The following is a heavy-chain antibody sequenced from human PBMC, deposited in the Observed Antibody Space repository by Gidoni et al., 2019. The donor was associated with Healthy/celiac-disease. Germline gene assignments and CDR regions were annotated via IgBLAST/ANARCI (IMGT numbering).Heavy chain of an antibody. CDR2: IIPIFGTA. Sequence: QVQLVQSGAEVKKPGSSVKVSCKASGGTFSSYAISWVRQAPGQGLEWMGGIIPIFGTANYAQKFQGRVTITADESMSTAYMELSSLRSEDTAVYYCARERRREYCSGGSCYVYWGQGTLVTVSS. V-gene: IGHV1-69*01. CDR1: GGTFSSYA. CDR3: ARERRREYCSGGSCYVY. D-gene: IGHD2-15*01. J-gene: IGHJ4*02.